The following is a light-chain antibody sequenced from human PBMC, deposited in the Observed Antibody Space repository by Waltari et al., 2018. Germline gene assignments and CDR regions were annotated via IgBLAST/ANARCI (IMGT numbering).Light chain of an antibody. J-gene: IGKJ1*01. CDR2: GAS. Sequence: EIAMTQSPVTLSVSPGESAPLSCRASQSVSTNLAWYQQKPGQAPRLLMYGASTRATGIPARFSGSGSGTEFTLTISSLQSEDFAVYYCQHYNNWPPWTFGQGTKVEIK. CDR3: QHYNNWPPWT. CDR1: QSVSTN. V-gene: IGKV3-15*01.